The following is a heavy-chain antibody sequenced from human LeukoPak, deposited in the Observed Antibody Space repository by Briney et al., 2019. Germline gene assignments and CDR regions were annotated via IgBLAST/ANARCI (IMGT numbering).Heavy chain of an antibody. D-gene: IGHD3-10*01. Sequence: GGSLRLSCTASGFTFPSYGMSWVRQAPGKGLEWVSAISGGGDSTNYAESVKGRFTISRDNSKNTLYLQMNSLRAEDTAVCYCAKRATLGVTYYFGSGSPLIDYWGQGTLVTVSS. V-gene: IGHV3-23*01. J-gene: IGHJ4*02. CDR1: GFTFPSYG. CDR3: AKRATLGVTYYFGSGSPLIDY. CDR2: ISGGGDST.